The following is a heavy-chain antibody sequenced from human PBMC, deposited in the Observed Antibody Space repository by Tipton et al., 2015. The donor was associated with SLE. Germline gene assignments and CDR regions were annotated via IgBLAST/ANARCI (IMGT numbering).Heavy chain of an antibody. CDR3: ARLDILGYFDY. Sequence: TLSLTCAVYGGSFSGYYWSWIRQPPGKGLEWIGEINHSGSTNYNPSLKSRVTISVDTSKNQFSLKVSSVTAADTAIYYCARLDILGYFDYWGQGTLVTVSS. D-gene: IGHD3-9*01. CDR1: GGSFSGYY. CDR2: INHSGST. V-gene: IGHV4-34*01. J-gene: IGHJ4*02.